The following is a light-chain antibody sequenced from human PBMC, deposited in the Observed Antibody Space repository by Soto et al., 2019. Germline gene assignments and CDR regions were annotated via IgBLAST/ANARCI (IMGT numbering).Light chain of an antibody. CDR3: QQRSSTPQT. CDR2: VAS. CDR1: QSISSY. V-gene: IGKV1-39*01. J-gene: IGKJ4*01. Sequence: DIQMTQSPSSLSASVGDRVTITCRASQSISSYLSWYQQKPGKAPKLLINVASTLQSGVPSRFSGSGYGTDFTLAISSLQPEDFATYYCQQRSSTPQTFGGGTRVEIK.